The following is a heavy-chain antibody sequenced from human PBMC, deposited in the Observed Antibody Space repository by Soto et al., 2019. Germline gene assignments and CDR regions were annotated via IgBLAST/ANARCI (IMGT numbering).Heavy chain of an antibody. D-gene: IGHD3-16*01. CDR1: GFTFSTYW. CDR2: INQDGSER. V-gene: IGHV3-7*01. J-gene: IGHJ4*02. Sequence: EVQLVESGGGLVQPGGSLRLPCAASGFTFSTYWMTWVRQPPGKGLEWVASINQDGSERYYVDSVRGRFTISRDNAKSSPYLQMNSLRAEDTAVYYCVCGGNFFVYWGQGTLVTVSP. CDR3: VCGGNFFVY.